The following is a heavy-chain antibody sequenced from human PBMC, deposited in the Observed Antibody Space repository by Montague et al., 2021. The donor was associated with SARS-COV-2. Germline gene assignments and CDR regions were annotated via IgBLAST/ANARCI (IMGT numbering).Heavy chain of an antibody. J-gene: IGHJ4*02. D-gene: IGHD1-1*01. V-gene: IGHV5-51*01. CDR2: VFPGDSDT. CDR3: ARANWNDVFGFDF. Sequence: QSGAEVKKAGESLKISCKGSGYRFCTYWIGWVRQMPGKGLELMGTVFPGDSDTRYSPSFQGQVTMSGDKSISTAYLQWNSLKASDTAMYYCARANWNDVFGFDFWGQGTLVIVSS. CDR1: GYRFCTYW.